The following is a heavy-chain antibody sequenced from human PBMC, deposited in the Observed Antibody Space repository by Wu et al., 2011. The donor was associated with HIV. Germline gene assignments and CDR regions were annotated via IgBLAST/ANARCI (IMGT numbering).Heavy chain of an antibody. CDR3: ARLKEWFGDLLDAVDI. J-gene: IGHJ3*02. CDR2: ITPIFTKT. Sequence: QVQLVQSGAEVKKPGSSVKVSCKASGGTFTNYAISWVRQAPGQGLEWMGRITPIFTKTNYAQKFQGRVTITADESTSTAYMELSSLRSEDTAIYYCARLKEWFGDLLDAVDIWGQGTMVTVSS. V-gene: IGHV1-69*15. D-gene: IGHD3-10*01. CDR1: GGTFTNYA.